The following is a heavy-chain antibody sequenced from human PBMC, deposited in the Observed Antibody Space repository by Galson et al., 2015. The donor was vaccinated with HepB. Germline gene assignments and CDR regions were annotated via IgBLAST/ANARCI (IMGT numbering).Heavy chain of an antibody. CDR2: IKSKTDGETT. Sequence: SLRLSCAASGFPFNNAWMTWVRQAPGMGLEWVGRIKSKTDGETTDYAAPVKGRFTISRDDSKNRLYLQMNSLKPEDTAVYYCTTDVYYGTYWSWLDPWGQGTLVTASS. CDR1: GFPFNNAW. D-gene: IGHD3-10*01. V-gene: IGHV3-15*01. J-gene: IGHJ5*02. CDR3: TTDVYYGTYWSWLDP.